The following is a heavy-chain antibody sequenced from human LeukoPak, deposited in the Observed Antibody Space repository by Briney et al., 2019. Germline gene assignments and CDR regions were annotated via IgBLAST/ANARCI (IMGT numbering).Heavy chain of an antibody. D-gene: IGHD5-12*01. Sequence: GASVKVSCKASGGTFSSYAISWVRQAPGQGLEWMGGIIPIFGTANYAQKFQGRVTITADESTSTAYMELSSLRSEDTAVYYCARGNRVDIVATINYWGQGTLVTVSS. V-gene: IGHV1-69*13. J-gene: IGHJ4*02. CDR2: IIPIFGTA. CDR1: GGTFSSYA. CDR3: ARGNRVDIVATINY.